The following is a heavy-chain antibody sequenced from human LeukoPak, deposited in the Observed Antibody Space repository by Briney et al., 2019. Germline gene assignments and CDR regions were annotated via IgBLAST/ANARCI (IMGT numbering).Heavy chain of an antibody. Sequence: PSETLSLTCTVSGGSISSYYWSWIRQPPGKGLEWIGYIYYSGSTNYNPSLKSRVTISVDTSKNQFSLKLSSVAAADTAVYYCARTGVVVPAAIQTNWFDPWGQGTLVTVSS. V-gene: IGHV4-59*01. CDR3: ARTGVVVPAAIQTNWFDP. CDR1: GGSISSYY. J-gene: IGHJ5*02. D-gene: IGHD2-2*01. CDR2: IYYSGST.